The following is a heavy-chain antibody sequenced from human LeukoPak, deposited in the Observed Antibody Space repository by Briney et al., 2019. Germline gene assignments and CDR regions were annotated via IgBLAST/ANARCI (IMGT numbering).Heavy chain of an antibody. J-gene: IGHJ4*02. CDR3: AKDMDFWSGSDY. V-gene: IGHV3-9*01. Sequence: SLRLSCAASGFIFNDYAMHWVRQPPGKGLEWVSTISWNSGNKLYTDSVKGRLTISRDNAENSLYLQMNSLRPEDTALYYCAKDMDFWSGSDYWGQGTLVTVSS. D-gene: IGHD3-3*01. CDR2: ISWNSGNK. CDR1: GFIFNDYA.